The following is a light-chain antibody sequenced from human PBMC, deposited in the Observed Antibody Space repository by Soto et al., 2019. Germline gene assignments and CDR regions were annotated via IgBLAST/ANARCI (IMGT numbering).Light chain of an antibody. V-gene: IGKV3-11*01. CDR2: EAS. CDR1: HSVSSY. CDR3: HQRYSWPHT. Sequence: EIILTQSPATLSLSPGERATLSCRASHSVSSYLAWYQEKPGQPPRLLISEASNRATGIPARFSSSGSGTDFTLTISSLEPEDFAGYFCHQRYSWPHTFGQGTKLEI. J-gene: IGKJ2*01.